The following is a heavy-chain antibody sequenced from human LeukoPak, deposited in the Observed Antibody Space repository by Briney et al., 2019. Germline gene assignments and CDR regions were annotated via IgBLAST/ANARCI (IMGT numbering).Heavy chain of an antibody. CDR3: ARVGMEIGWSLEL. D-gene: IGHD2-21*01. CDR2: ISCYNGET. J-gene: IGHJ2*01. CDR1: GYIFRSYG. Sequence: ASVEVSCKASGYIFRSYGLSWVRQAPGQGLEWLGWISCYNGETRYEQNLQGRVTLTTDTSTTTAYMELRSLGSDDTAVYYCARVGMEIGWSLELWGRGTLVTVSS. V-gene: IGHV1-18*01.